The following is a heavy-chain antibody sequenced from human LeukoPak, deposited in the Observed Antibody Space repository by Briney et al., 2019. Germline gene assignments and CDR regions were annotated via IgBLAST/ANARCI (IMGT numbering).Heavy chain of an antibody. Sequence: GGSLRLSCAASGFTFSSYAMSWVRQAPGKGLEWVSAISGSGGSTYYADSVKGRFTISRDNSENTLYLQMNSLRAEDTAVYYCAKVPAAYNWFDPWGQGTLVTVSS. CDR2: ISGSGGST. CDR3: AKVPAAYNWFDP. V-gene: IGHV3-23*01. D-gene: IGHD2-2*01. CDR1: GFTFSSYA. J-gene: IGHJ5*02.